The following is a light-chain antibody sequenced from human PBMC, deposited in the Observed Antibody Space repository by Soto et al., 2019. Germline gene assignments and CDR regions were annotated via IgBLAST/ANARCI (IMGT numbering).Light chain of an antibody. CDR1: QSVTSY. Sequence: EIVLTQSPATLSLSPGERATLSCRSTQSVTSYLAWYQQNPGQAPRLLIYEASYRAAGITARFSGSGSGTDFTLTISSLEPEDFAVYYCQKGRTFGRGNKVEIK. V-gene: IGKV3-11*01. CDR3: QKGRT. CDR2: EAS. J-gene: IGKJ1*01.